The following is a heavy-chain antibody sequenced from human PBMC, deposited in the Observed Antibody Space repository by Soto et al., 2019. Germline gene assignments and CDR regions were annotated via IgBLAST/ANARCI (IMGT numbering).Heavy chain of an antibody. D-gene: IGHD3-10*01. CDR3: ASSMGRGGNDY. CDR1: GFTFSDYW. CDR2: IKTDGSEK. J-gene: IGHJ4*02. V-gene: IGHV3-7*05. Sequence: EVRLVESGGGLVQPGGSLRLSCAASGFTFSDYWMSWVRQAPGKGLECVANIKTDGSEKYYVDPVKGRFTISRDNAYNSLYLQMNSLRAEDTAVYYRASSMGRGGNDYWGQGTLVAVSS.